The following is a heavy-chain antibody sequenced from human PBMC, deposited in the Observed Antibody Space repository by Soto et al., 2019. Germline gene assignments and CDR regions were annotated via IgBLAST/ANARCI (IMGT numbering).Heavy chain of an antibody. Sequence: QVQLQESGPGLVKPSETLSLTCTVSGGSISSYFWTWIRQPPGKGLEWIGYIYYSGSTNYNPSLTSRVTISVDTSKNQSSLKLSSVTAADTAVYYCASGYSSSWYNWFDPWGQGTLVTVSS. J-gene: IGHJ5*02. CDR3: ASGYSSSWYNWFDP. CDR2: IYYSGST. D-gene: IGHD6-13*01. CDR1: GGSISSYF. V-gene: IGHV4-59*08.